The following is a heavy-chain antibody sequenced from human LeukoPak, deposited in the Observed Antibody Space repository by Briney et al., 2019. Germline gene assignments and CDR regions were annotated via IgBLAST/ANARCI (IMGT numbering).Heavy chain of an antibody. V-gene: IGHV1-2*02. CDR2: INPNSGGT. CDR3: ARSLIVVVVAATHSDY. Sequence: GASVKVSCKASGYTFTGYYMHWVRQAPGQGLEWMGWINPNSGGTNYAQKFQGRVTMTRDTSISTAYMELSRLRSDDMAVYYCARSLIVVVVAATHSDYWGQGTLVTVSS. D-gene: IGHD2-15*01. CDR1: GYTFTGYY. J-gene: IGHJ4*02.